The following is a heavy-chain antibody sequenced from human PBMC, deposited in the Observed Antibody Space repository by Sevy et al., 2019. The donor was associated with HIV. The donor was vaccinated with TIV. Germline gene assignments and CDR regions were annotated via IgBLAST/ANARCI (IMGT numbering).Heavy chain of an antibody. CDR1: GYTFTSYY. V-gene: IGHV1-46*01. Sequence: GASVKVSCKASGYTFTSYYMHWVRQAPGQGLEWMGIINPSGGSTSYAQKFQGRVTMTRDTSTSTVYMELSSLRSEDTAVYYCARLANYYDSSGYDRQFDYWGQGTLVTVSS. CDR3: ARLANYYDSSGYDRQFDY. D-gene: IGHD3-22*01. CDR2: INPSGGST. J-gene: IGHJ4*02.